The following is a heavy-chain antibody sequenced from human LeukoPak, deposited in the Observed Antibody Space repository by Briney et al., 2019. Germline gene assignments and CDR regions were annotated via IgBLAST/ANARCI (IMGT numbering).Heavy chain of an antibody. CDR3: ARGATGTYWDWFDP. D-gene: IGHD1-26*01. V-gene: IGHV3-7*01. CDR2: INQDGSEK. J-gene: IGHJ5*02. CDR1: GVTFSDHW. Sequence: GGSLTLSCAASGVTFSDHWMTWVRQTPGKGLEWVAHINQDGSEKHFVDSVEGRFTISRDNGNNSMSLQMNNLRVEDTAVYYCARGATGTYWDWFDPWGQGTLVTVSS.